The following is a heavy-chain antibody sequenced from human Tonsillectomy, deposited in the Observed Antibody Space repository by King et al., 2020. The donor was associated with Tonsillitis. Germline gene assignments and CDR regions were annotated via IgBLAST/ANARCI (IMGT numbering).Heavy chain of an antibody. D-gene: IGHD3/OR15-3a*01. CDR1: GFPFSDST. J-gene: IGHJ3*02. V-gene: IGHV3-73*02. Sequence: VQLVESGGDLVQPGGSLKLSCAASGFPFSDSTIHWVRQASGKGLEWVGRIRIKPNNYATVYAASGKGRFTISRDDSQNTAYLQMNSLKTEDTAVYYCTRRGLGSDAFDIWGHGTMVTVSS. CDR2: IRIKPNNYAT. CDR3: TRRGLGSDAFDI.